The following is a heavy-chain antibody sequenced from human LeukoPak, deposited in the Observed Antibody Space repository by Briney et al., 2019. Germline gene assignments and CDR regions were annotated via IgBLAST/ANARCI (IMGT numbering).Heavy chain of an antibody. CDR2: ISYDGSNK. V-gene: IGHV3-30*18. D-gene: IGHD3-3*01. J-gene: IGHJ4*02. CDR1: GFTFSSYG. CDR3: AKESTYYDFWSGYFNSPYYFDY. Sequence: GGSLRLSCAASGFTFSSYGMHWVRQAPGKGLEWVAVISYDGSNKYYADSVKGRFTISRDNSKNTLYPQMNSLRAEDTAVYYCAKESTYYDFWSGYFNSPYYFDYRGQGTLVTVSS.